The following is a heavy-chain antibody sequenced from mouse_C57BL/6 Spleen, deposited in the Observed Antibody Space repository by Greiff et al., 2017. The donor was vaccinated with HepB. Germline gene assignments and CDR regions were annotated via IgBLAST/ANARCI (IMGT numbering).Heavy chain of an antibody. CDR1: GYTFTSYW. CDR3: AALRGGNYYAMDY. CDR2: IDPSDSYT. V-gene: IGHV1-69*01. J-gene: IGHJ4*01. Sequence: QVQLQQPGAELVMPGASVKLSCKASGYTFTSYWMHWVKQRPGQGLEWIGEIDPSDSYTNYNQKFKGKSTLTVDKSSSTAYMQLSSLTSEDSAVYYWAALRGGNYYAMDYWGQGTSVTVSS. D-gene: IGHD2-12*01.